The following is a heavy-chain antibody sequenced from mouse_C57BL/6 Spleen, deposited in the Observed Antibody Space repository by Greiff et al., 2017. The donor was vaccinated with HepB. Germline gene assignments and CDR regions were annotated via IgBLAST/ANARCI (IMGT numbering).Heavy chain of an antibody. CDR2: IRNKANGYTT. Sequence: EVQLQESGGGLVQPGGSLSLSCAASGFTFTDYYMSWVRQPPGKALEWLGFIRNKANGYTTEYSASVKGRFTISRDNSQSILYLQMNALRAEDSATYYCARSITTVVAYYFDYWGQGTTLTVSS. J-gene: IGHJ2*01. CDR3: ARSITTVVAYYFDY. D-gene: IGHD1-1*01. CDR1: GFTFTDYY. V-gene: IGHV7-3*01.